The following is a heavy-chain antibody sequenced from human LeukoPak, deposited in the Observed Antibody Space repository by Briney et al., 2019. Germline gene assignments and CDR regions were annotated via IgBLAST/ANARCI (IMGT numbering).Heavy chain of an antibody. CDR2: ISAYNGNT. CDR3: ARPDCSGVDCHLLWY. J-gene: IGHJ4*02. CDR1: GYTFTSYG. V-gene: IGHV1-18*01. Sequence: ASVKVSCKASGYTFTSYGISWVRQAPGQGLEWMGWISAYNGNTNYAQKLQGRVTMTTDTSTSTAYMELRSLRSDDTAVYYCARPDCSGVDCHLLWYWGQGTLVTVSS. D-gene: IGHD2-15*01.